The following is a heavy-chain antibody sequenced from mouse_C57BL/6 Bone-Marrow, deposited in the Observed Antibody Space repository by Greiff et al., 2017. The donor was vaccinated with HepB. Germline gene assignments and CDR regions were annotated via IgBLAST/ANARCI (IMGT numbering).Heavy chain of an antibody. V-gene: IGHV5-4*01. CDR1: GFTFSSYA. D-gene: IGHD1-1*01. CDR2: ISDGGSYT. Sequence: EVQGVESGGGLVKPGGSLKLSCAASGFTFSSYAMSWVRQTPEKRLEWVATISDGGSYTYYPDNVKGRFTISRDNAKNNLYLQMSHLKSEDTAMYYCARGITTERDYYAMDYWGQGTSVTVSS. J-gene: IGHJ4*01. CDR3: ARGITTERDYYAMDY.